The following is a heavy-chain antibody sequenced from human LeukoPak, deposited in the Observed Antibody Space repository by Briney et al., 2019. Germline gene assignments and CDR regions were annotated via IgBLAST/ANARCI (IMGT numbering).Heavy chain of an antibody. CDR2: ISGSGGST. D-gene: IGHD4-17*01. J-gene: IGHJ4*02. V-gene: IGHV3-23*01. CDR3: ARHMTPPRGYGDRRGNPYYFDY. Sequence: GGSLRLSCAASGFTFSSYAMSWVRQAPGKGLEWVSVISGSGGSTYYADAVKGRFTISRDNSKNTLYLQMNSLRAEDTAVYYCARHMTPPRGYGDRRGNPYYFDYWGQGTLVTVSS. CDR1: GFTFSSYA.